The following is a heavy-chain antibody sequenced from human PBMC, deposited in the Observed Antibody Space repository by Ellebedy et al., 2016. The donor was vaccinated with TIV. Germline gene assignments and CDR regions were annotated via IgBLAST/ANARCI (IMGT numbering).Heavy chain of an antibody. CDR1: GFTFDDYA. CDR2: ISWNSGSI. J-gene: IGHJ6*02. V-gene: IGHV3-9*01. Sequence: SLKISCAASGFTFDDYAMHWVRQAPGKGLEWVSGISWNSGSIGYADSVKGRFTISRDNAKNSLYLQMNSLRAEDTALYYCAKDSNLGATNYYYGMDVWGQGTTVTVSS. CDR3: AKDSNLGATNYYYGMDV. D-gene: IGHD1-26*01.